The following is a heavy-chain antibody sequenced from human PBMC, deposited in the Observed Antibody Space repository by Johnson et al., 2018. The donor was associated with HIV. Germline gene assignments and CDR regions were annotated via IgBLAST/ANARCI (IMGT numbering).Heavy chain of an antibody. CDR3: ARGWSGAFDI. J-gene: IGHJ3*02. CDR1: GFTFDDYA. CDR2: IDWNGGST. D-gene: IGHD3-3*01. V-gene: IGHV3-9*03. Sequence: VQVVESGGGLVQPGRSLRLSCAASGFTFDDYAMHWVRQAPGKGLEWVSGIDWNGGSTHYADSVRGRFTISRDNAKRSLYLQMNSLRAEDMGVYYCARGWSGAFDIWGRGTMVTVSS.